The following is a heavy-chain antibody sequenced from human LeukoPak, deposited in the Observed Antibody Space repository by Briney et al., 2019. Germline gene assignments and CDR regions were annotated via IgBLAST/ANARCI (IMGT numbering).Heavy chain of an antibody. J-gene: IGHJ3*02. CDR1: GYTFTSYY. CDR2: INPSGGST. CDR3: ARRPYYYGSGRTNGAFDI. Sequence: ASVKVSCKASGYTFTSYYMHWVRQAPGQGLKWMGIINPSGGSTSYAQKFQGRVTMTRDMSTSTVYMELSSLRSEDTAVYYCARRPYYYGSGRTNGAFDIWGQGTMVTVSS. D-gene: IGHD3-10*01. V-gene: IGHV1-46*01.